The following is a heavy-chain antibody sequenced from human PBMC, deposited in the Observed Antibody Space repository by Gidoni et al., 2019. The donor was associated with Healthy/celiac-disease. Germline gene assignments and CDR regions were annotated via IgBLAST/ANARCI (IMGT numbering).Heavy chain of an antibody. CDR2: ISSISSYI. J-gene: IGHJ4*02. CDR3: ARCQDVVVIATQLDY. V-gene: IGHV3-21*01. CDR1: GFTFRSYG. Sequence: EVQLVESGGGLVKPGGSLRLSCAASGFTFRSYGMNWVRQAPGKGMEWVSSISSISSYIYYADSVKGRFTISRDNAKNSLYLQMNSLRAEDTAVYYCARCQDVVVIATQLDYWGQGTLVTVSS. D-gene: IGHD2-21*01.